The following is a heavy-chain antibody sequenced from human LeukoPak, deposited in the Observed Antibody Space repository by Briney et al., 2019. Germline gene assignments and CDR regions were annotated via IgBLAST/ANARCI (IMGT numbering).Heavy chain of an antibody. Sequence: GGSLRLSCAASGFTFSSYGMHWVRQAPGKGLEWVAVIWYDGSNKYYADSVKGRFTISRDNSKNTLYLQMNSLRAEDTAVYYCARLSSSWDYYYYYYGMDVWGQGTTVTVSS. D-gene: IGHD6-13*01. J-gene: IGHJ6*02. V-gene: IGHV3-33*01. CDR3: ARLSSSWDYYYYYYGMDV. CDR1: GFTFSSYG. CDR2: IWYDGSNK.